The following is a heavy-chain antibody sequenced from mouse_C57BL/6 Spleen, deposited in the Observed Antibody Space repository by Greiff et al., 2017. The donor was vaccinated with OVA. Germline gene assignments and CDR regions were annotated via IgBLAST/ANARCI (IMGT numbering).Heavy chain of an antibody. V-gene: IGHV1-82*01. D-gene: IGHD2-2*01. CDR1: GYAFSSSW. CDR2: IYPGDGDT. J-gene: IGHJ4*01. CDR3: ASDYGCYYYCALDD. Sequence: QVQLKESGPELVKPGASVKISCKASGYAFSSSWMNWVKQRPGKGLEWIGRIYPGDGDTNYNGKFKGKATLTADKSSSTAYMQLSSLTSEDSAVYFGASDYGCYYYCALDDWGQGTSVTVSS.